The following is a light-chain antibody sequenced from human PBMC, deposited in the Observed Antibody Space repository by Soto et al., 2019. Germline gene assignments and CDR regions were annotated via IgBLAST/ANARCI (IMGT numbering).Light chain of an antibody. CDR3: QQYNNWPLT. J-gene: IGKJ1*01. Sequence: EIVMTQSPATLSVSPGERATLSCRASQSVSSNFAWYQQKPGQAPRLLIHGASTLPTGIPARFSGSGSGTEFTLTISSLQSEDFAIYYCQQYNNWPLTFGQGTKVEIK. CDR2: GAS. V-gene: IGKV3-15*01. CDR1: QSVSSN.